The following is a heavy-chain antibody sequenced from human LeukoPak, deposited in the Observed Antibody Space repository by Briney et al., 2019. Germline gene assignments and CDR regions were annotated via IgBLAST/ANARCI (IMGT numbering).Heavy chain of an antibody. D-gene: IGHD5-18*01. CDR3: AKYSYGYLPHDY. V-gene: IGHV3-23*01. Sequence: PGGSLRLSCAASGFTFSSYGMHWVRQAPGKGLEWVSAISGSGGSTYYADSVKGRFTISRDNSKNTLYLQMNSLRAEDTAVYYCAKYSYGYLPHDYWGQGTLVTVSS. CDR2: ISGSGGST. J-gene: IGHJ4*02. CDR1: GFTFSSYG.